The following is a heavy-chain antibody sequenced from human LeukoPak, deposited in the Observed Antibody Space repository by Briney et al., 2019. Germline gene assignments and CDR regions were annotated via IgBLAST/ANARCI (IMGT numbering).Heavy chain of an antibody. CDR1: GGSISSSSYY. Sequence: SETLSLTCTVSGGSISSSSYYWGWIRQPPGKGLEWIGSIYYSGSTYYNPSLKSRVTISVDTSKNQFSLKLSSVTAADTAVYYCARVGHEGYDFWSGYYRYYYYYMDVWGKGTTVTVSS. V-gene: IGHV4-39*07. J-gene: IGHJ6*03. CDR3: ARVGHEGYDFWSGYYRYYYYYMDV. D-gene: IGHD3-3*01. CDR2: IYYSGST.